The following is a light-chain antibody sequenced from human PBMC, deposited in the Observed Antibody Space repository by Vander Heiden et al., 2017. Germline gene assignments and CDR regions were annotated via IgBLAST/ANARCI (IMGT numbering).Light chain of an antibody. J-gene: IGKJ1*01. CDR1: QGVSSK. CDR2: GAS. V-gene: IGKV3-15*01. Sequence: EVVMTQSPATLSVSPGERATLAGRASQGVSSKFGWYQQQPGQAPRLLIYGASTRANGIPGRFSGSGSGKEFTLTISSLQSEDFAVYCWQQDNNSLTFGQGTKVEIK. CDR3: QQDNNSLT.